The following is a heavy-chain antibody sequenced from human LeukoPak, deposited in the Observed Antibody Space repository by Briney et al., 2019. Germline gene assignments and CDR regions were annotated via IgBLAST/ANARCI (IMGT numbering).Heavy chain of an antibody. V-gene: IGHV4-34*01. CDR1: GGSSSGYY. Sequence: PSETLSLTCAVYGGSSSGYYWSWIRQPPGKGLEWVGEINHSGSTNYNPSLKSRVTISVDTSKHQFSLKLSSVTAADTAVYYCARSSSWYYFDYWGQGTLVTVSS. CDR2: INHSGST. J-gene: IGHJ4*02. CDR3: ARSSSWYYFDY. D-gene: IGHD6-13*01.